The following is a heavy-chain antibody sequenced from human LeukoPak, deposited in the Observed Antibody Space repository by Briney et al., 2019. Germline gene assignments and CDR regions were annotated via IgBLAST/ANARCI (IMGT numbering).Heavy chain of an antibody. D-gene: IGHD2/OR15-2a*01. J-gene: IGHJ4*02. V-gene: IGHV3-64D*06. CDR1: GFTVSRSP. Sequence: GGSLRLSCSASGFTVSRSPMHWVRQAPGKGLEYVSAISSDGISTYYGASVKGRFTISRDNSKNTLYLQMSSLRVEDTALYYCVKERAFYGHWGQGTLVTVSS. CDR3: VKERAFYGH. CDR2: ISSDGIST.